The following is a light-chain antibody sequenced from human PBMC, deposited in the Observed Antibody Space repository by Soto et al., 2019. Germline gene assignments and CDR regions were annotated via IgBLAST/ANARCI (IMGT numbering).Light chain of an antibody. CDR3: QQRSHWPRT. CDR2: GAS. Sequence: EIVLTQSACTLSLSPGERATLSWRASQSVSSSYLAWYQQKNGQAPRLVIYGASSRATGIPDRFSGSGYGTDFNLTISRLEPEDFAVYYCQQRSHWPRTFGQGTKVDIK. CDR1: QSVSSSY. V-gene: IGKV3D-20*02. J-gene: IGKJ1*01.